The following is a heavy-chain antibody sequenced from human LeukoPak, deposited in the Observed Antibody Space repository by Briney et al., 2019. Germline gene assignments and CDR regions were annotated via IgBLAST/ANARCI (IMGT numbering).Heavy chain of an antibody. D-gene: IGHD4-17*01. CDR1: GYTFTSYG. CDR2: ISAYNGNT. V-gene: IGHV1-18*01. J-gene: IGHJ4*02. CDR3: ARTPPYNYGDPSNFDY. Sequence: VASVKVSCKASGYTFTSYGISWVRQAPGQGLEWMGWISAYNGNTNYAQKLQGRVTMTTDTSTSTAYMELRSLRSDDTAVYYCARTPPYNYGDPSNFDYWGQGTLVTVSS.